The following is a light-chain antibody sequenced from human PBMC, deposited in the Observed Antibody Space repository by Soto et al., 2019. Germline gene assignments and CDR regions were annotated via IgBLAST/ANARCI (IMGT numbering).Light chain of an antibody. CDR2: GNS. J-gene: IGLJ2*01. CDR3: LSYDSSLSGGNVV. Sequence: QSALTQPPSVSGAPGQRVTISCTGSSSNIGAGYDVHWYQQLPGTAPKLLIYGNSNRPSGVPDRFSGSKSGTSASLAITGLQAEDEADYYCLSYDSSLSGGNVVFGGGTKLTVL. V-gene: IGLV1-40*01. CDR1: SSNIGAGYD.